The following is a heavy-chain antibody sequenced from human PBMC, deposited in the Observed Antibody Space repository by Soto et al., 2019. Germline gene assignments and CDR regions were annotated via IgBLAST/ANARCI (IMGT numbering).Heavy chain of an antibody. J-gene: IGHJ2*01. CDR1: GFTISSYA. V-gene: IGHV3-30-3*01. D-gene: IGHD5-18*01. CDR3: ARDPLWGTAMVLWYFDL. Sequence: QVQLVESGGGVVQPGRSLRLSCAASGFTISSYAMHWVRQAPGKGLEWVAVISYDGSNKYYEDSVKGRFTISRDNYKNTLYLQMNSLRAEDTAVYYCARDPLWGTAMVLWYFDLWGRGTLVTVSS. CDR2: ISYDGSNK.